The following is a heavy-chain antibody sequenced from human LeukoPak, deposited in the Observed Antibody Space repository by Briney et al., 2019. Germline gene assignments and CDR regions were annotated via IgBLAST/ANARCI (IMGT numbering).Heavy chain of an antibody. J-gene: IGHJ4*02. CDR1: GFTFSSYN. Sequence: PGGSLRLSCAASGFTFSSYNMNWVRQAPGKGLEWASYISSSSSTIYYADSVKGRFTISRDNAKNTLYLQMNSLRAEDTAVYYCARDWNDDFDYWGQGTLVTVSS. CDR3: ARDWNDDFDY. V-gene: IGHV3-48*04. CDR2: ISSSSSTI. D-gene: IGHD1-1*01.